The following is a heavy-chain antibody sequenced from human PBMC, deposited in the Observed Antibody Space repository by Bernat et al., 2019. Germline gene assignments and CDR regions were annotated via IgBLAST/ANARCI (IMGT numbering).Heavy chain of an antibody. V-gene: IGHV4-59*01. Sequence: QVQLQESGPGLVKPSETLSLTCTVSGGSISSYYWSWLRQPPGKGLEWIGYIYYSGSTNYNPSLKSRVTISVDTSKNQFSLKLSSVTAADTAVYYCARETKYGAFDIWGQGTMVTVSS. CDR3: ARETKYGAFDI. J-gene: IGHJ3*02. CDR1: GGSISSYY. D-gene: IGHD2-2*01. CDR2: IYYSGST.